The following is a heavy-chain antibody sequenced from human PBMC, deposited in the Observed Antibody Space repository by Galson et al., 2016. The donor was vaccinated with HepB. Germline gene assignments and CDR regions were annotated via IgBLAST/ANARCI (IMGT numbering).Heavy chain of an antibody. CDR2: IKPDGSEK. CDR1: TFTFSNYW. J-gene: IGHJ2*01. V-gene: IGHV3-7*03. D-gene: IGHD1-26*01. Sequence: SLRLSCADSTFTFSNYWMTWVRQAPGKGLEWVANIKPDGSEKYYVDSVKGRFTISRDNAKNSLYLQMNSLRAEDTAVYYCTILTHYLLGATPADWYFDLWGRGTLVTVSS. CDR3: TILTHYLLGATPADWYFDL.